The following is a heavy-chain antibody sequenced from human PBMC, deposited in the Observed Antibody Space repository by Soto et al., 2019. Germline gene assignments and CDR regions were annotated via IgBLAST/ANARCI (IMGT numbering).Heavy chain of an antibody. V-gene: IGHV4-30-2*01. CDR3: ARGGLLPDY. CDR2: ISHSGST. J-gene: IGHJ4*02. D-gene: IGHD6-19*01. CDR1: GGSISSGGYS. Sequence: QLQLQESGSGLVKPSQTLSLTCAVSGGSISSGGYSWSWIRQPPGKGLEWIGYISHSGSTYYSPSLKSRXTXPVDRSKNPFSLKLSSVTAADTAVYYCARGGLLPDYWGQGTLVTVSS.